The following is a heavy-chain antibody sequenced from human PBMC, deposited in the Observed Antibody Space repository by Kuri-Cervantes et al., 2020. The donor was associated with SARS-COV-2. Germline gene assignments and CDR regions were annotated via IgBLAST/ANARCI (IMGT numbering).Heavy chain of an antibody. D-gene: IGHD3-3*01. J-gene: IGHJ5*02. V-gene: IGHV3-11*04. CDR3: ARGPPGYDFWSGYPNWFDP. CDR2: ISSSGSTI. Sequence: GESLKISCAASGFTFSDYYTSWIRQAPGEGLEWVSYISSSGSTIYYADSVKGRFTISRDNAKNSLYLQMNSLRAEGTAVYYCARGPPGYDFWSGYPNWFDPWGQGTLVTVSS. CDR1: GFTFSDYY.